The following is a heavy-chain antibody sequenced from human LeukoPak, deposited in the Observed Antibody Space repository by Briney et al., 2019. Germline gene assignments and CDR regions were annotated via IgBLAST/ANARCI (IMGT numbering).Heavy chain of an antibody. Sequence: GGSLRLSSAASGFTFSSYGMHWVRQAPGKGLEWVAVISYDGSNKYYADSVKGRFTISRDNSKNTLYLQMNSLRAEDTAVYYCAKDLEGGTGVDYWGQGTLVTVSS. D-gene: IGHD1-14*01. CDR3: AKDLEGGTGVDY. J-gene: IGHJ4*02. V-gene: IGHV3-30*18. CDR2: ISYDGSNK. CDR1: GFTFSSYG.